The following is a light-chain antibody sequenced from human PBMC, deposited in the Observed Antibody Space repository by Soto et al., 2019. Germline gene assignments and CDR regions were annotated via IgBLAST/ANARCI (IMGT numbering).Light chain of an antibody. CDR2: GAS. V-gene: IGKV1-39*01. CDR3: QQTYRSPFT. J-gene: IGKJ3*01. Sequence: DIQMTQSPSSLSASVGDNVTMSCRASQNILTYLNWYQQNPGRAPKLLIFGASILQDGVPSRFSGIGSGTEFTLTITSLRPEDFATYFCQQTYRSPFTFGPGTKV. CDR1: QNILTY.